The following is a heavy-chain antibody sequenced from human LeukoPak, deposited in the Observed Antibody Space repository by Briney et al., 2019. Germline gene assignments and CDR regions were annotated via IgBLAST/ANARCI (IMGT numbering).Heavy chain of an antibody. Sequence: GGSLRLSCAPSGFTFSSYWMSWVRQAPGKGLEWVANIKQVGSEKYYVDSVEGRFTISRDNAKNSLYLQMNSLRAEDTAVYYCARLDSASSRGDAFHIWGQGTMVTVSS. J-gene: IGHJ3*02. V-gene: IGHV3-7*01. CDR1: GFTFSSYW. CDR3: ARLDSASSRGDAFHI. CDR2: IKQVGSEK. D-gene: IGHD1-26*01.